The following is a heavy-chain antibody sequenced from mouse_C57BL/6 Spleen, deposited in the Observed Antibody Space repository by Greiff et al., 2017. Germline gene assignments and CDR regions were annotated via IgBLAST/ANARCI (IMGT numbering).Heavy chain of an antibody. CDR1: GYTFTSYW. Sequence: QVQLQQPGAELVRPGSSVKLSCKASGYTFTSYWMHWVKQRPIQGLEWIGNIDPSDSETHYNQKFKDKATLTVDKSSSTAYMQLSSLTSEDSAVYYCARWYYGSSYFDYWGQGTTLTVS. V-gene: IGHV1-52*01. J-gene: IGHJ2*01. CDR2: IDPSDSET. D-gene: IGHD1-1*01. CDR3: ARWYYGSSYFDY.